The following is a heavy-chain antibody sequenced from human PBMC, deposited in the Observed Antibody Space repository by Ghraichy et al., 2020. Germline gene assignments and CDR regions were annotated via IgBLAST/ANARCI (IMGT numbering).Heavy chain of an antibody. J-gene: IGHJ6*02. CDR2: IWYDGSNK. D-gene: IGHD3-3*01. V-gene: IGHV3-33*01. CDR1: GFTFSSYG. Sequence: GGSLRLSCAASGFTFSSYGMHWVRQAPGKGLEWVAVIWYDGSNKYYVDSVKGRFTISRDNSKNTLYLQMNSLRAEDTAVYYCARDLYFWSGYARNYYGMDVWGQGTTVTVSS. CDR3: ARDLYFWSGYARNYYGMDV.